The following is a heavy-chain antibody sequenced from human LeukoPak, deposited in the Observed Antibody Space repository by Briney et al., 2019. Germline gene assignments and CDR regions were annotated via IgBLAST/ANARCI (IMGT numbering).Heavy chain of an antibody. CDR1: GGSINSGSYY. J-gene: IGHJ4*02. CDR2: IYTSGST. D-gene: IGHD2-15*01. V-gene: IGHV4-61*02. Sequence: SQTLSLTCTVSGGSINSGSYYYHWIRQPAGKGLEWIGRIYTSGSTIYNPSLESRVTISVDTSKNQFSLKLSSVTAADTAVYYCARPNIRYCSGGACSNDGSDYWGQGTLVTVSS. CDR3: ARPNIRYCSGGACSNDGSDY.